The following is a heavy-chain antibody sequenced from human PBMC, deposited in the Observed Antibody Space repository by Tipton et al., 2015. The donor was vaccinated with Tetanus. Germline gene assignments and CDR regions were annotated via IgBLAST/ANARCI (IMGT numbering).Heavy chain of an antibody. V-gene: IGHV5-51*01. CDR3: AKVSAPGTIATGNFDY. J-gene: IGHJ4*02. CDR2: FFPGDSES. Sequence: QSGAEVKKSGESLKISCRGSGYSFSSYWIAWVRQVPGKGLEWMGIFFPGDSESRYSPSFQGQVTMSGDNSIRTAYLQWNSLRASDTATYYCAKVSAPGTIATGNFDYWGQGTPVTVSS. D-gene: IGHD1-1*01. CDR1: GYSFSSYW.